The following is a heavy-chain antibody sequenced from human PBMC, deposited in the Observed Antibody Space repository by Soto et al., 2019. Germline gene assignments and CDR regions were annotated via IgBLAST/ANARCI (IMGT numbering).Heavy chain of an antibody. V-gene: IGHV4-59*08. CDR2: IYYSGST. Sequence: TSETLSLTCTVSGGSISSYYWSWIRQPPGKGLEWIGYIYYSGSTNYNPSLKSRVTISVDTSKNQFSLKLSSVTAADTAVYYCARLGVDYGSGSYYRNYYMDVWGKGTTVTVSS. CDR3: ARLGVDYGSGSYYRNYYMDV. J-gene: IGHJ6*03. D-gene: IGHD3-10*01. CDR1: GGSISSYY.